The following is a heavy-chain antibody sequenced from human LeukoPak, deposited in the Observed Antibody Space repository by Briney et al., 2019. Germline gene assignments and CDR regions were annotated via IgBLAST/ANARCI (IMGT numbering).Heavy chain of an antibody. Sequence: GGSLRLSCAASGFTFSSFSMNWVHQAPGRGLEWISYITSSSSPIYYADSVQGRFTVSRDNAKNSLYLQMNSLRAEDTAVYYCARDFPELNSWGQGTLVTVSS. CDR1: GFTFSSFS. CDR3: ARDFPELNS. D-gene: IGHD1-26*01. V-gene: IGHV3-48*01. J-gene: IGHJ4*02. CDR2: ITSSSSPI.